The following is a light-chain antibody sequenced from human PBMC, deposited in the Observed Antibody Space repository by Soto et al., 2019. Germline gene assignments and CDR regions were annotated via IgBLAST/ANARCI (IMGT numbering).Light chain of an antibody. CDR1: QSVSRNY. CDR3: QHFDNSPT. V-gene: IGKV3-20*01. J-gene: IGKJ4*01. Sequence: EVVMTQSPGTLSLSPGERATVSCRASQSVSRNYLAWYQQKPGQAPRLLIYAASSRATGIPDRFSGSGSGTESTLTISRLEPEDFAVYYCQHFDNSPTFGGGTKVDIK. CDR2: AAS.